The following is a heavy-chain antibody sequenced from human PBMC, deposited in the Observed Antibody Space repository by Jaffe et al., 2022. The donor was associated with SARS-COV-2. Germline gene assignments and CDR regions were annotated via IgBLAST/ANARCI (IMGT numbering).Heavy chain of an antibody. CDR1: GFTFSSSW. V-gene: IGHV3-7*03. J-gene: IGHJ6*02. D-gene: IGHD2-8*02. CDR3: ARDWWGYGDV. CDR2: IKEDGSAK. Sequence: EVQLVESGGGLVQPGGSLRLSCAASGFTFSSSWMSWVRQAPGKGLEWVANIKEDGSAKYYVDSVKGRFTISRDNAKNSLYLQMNSLRAEDTAVYYCARDWWGYGDVWGQGTTVTVSS.